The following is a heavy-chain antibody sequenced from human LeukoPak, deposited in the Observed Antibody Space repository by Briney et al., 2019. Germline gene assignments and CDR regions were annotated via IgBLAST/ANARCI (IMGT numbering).Heavy chain of an antibody. D-gene: IGHD6-19*01. Sequence: GGSLRLSCAASGFTFSNARMSWVRQAPGKGLEWVGRIKSKTDGGTTDYAAPVKGRFTISRDDSKNTLYLQMNSLKTEDTAVYYCTTSPSSGWYYYWGQGTLVTVSS. CDR1: GFTFSNAR. J-gene: IGHJ4*02. CDR3: TTSPSSGWYYY. V-gene: IGHV3-15*01. CDR2: IKSKTDGGTT.